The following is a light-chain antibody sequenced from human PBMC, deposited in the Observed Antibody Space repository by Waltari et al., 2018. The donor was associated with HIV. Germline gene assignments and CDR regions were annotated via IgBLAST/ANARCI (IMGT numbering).Light chain of an antibody. CDR1: QDISEF. V-gene: IGKV1-33*01. Sequence: DIQMTQSPSSLSASVGDRVTITCQASQDISEFLNWYQQKPGKAPKLLIYDASNLETGVPSRFSGSGSGTDFTFTISSLQPEDIATYYCQQYDNLPFTFGPGTKVDIK. CDR3: QQYDNLPFT. J-gene: IGKJ3*01. CDR2: DAS.